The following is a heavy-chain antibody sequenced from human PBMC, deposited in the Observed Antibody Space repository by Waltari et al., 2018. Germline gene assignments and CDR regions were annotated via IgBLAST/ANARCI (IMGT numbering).Heavy chain of an antibody. V-gene: IGHV3-7*01. J-gene: IGHJ4*02. CDR2: IKQDGSER. Sequence: EVHLVESGGGLVQPGESLRLSCAASGFTFSNSWMDWVRQAPGKGLEWVANIKQDGSERHYVDSVKGRCTISRDNAQNLLFLQMNSLRAGDTAVYYCSVSLNYWGQGTLVTVSS. CDR1: GFTFSNSW. CDR3: SVSLNY.